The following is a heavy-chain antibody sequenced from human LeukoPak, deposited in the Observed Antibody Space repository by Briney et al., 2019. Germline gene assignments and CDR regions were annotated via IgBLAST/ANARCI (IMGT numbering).Heavy chain of an antibody. CDR2: IWYDGSNK. CDR1: GFTFSSYG. D-gene: IGHD2-21*02. CDR3: ARTPSPYCGGDCYYDY. Sequence: GGSLRLSCAASGFTFSSYGMHWVRQAPGKGLEWVAVIWYDGSNKYYADSVKGRFTISRDNSKNTLYLQTNSLRAEDTAVYYCARTPSPYCGGDCYYDYWGQGTLVTVSS. J-gene: IGHJ4*02. V-gene: IGHV3-33*01.